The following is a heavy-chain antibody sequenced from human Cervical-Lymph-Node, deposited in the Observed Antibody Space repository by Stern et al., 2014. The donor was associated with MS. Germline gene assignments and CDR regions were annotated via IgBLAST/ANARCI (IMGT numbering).Heavy chain of an antibody. CDR1: GGSISSGGYY. J-gene: IGHJ3*02. CDR3: ARPLKNSSGYPDAFDI. D-gene: IGHD3-22*01. CDR2: ISYSGTT. V-gene: IGHV4-31*03. Sequence: VQLVQSGPGLVKPSQTLSLICSVSGGSISSGGYYWSWIRQHPGKGLEWIGSISYSGTTYYHPSLKSRVTISVDTSQNQLFLKLSFVTAADTAVYYCARPLKNSSGYPDAFDIWGQGTMVAVSS.